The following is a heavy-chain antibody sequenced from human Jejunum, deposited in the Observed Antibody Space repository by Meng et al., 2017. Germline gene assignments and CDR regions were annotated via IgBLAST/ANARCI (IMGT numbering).Heavy chain of an antibody. J-gene: IGHJ4*02. V-gene: IGHV3-21*01. CDR1: EFTFSDYY. D-gene: IGHD3-10*01. CDR3: ARLHYYGSGSPETDY. CDR2: ISSSSVYI. Sequence: GGSLRLSCAASEFTFSDYYMNWVRQAPGKRLEWVSSISSSSVYIYYAESVKGRFTVSRDNARSSLYLQMNSLRAEDTAVYYCARLHYYGSGSPETDYWGQGTLVTVSS.